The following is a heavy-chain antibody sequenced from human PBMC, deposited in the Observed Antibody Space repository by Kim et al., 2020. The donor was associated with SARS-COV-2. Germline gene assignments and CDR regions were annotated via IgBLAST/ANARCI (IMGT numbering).Heavy chain of an antibody. CDR3: ARAFSGSYYNWFDP. D-gene: IGHD1-26*01. CDR2: ISYDGSNK. CDR1: GFTLSSYA. J-gene: IGHJ5*02. V-gene: IGHV3-30*04. Sequence: GGSLRLSCAASGFTLSSYAMHWVRQAPGKGLEWVAVISYDGSNKYYADSVKGRFTISRDNSKNTLYLQMNSLRAEDTAVYYCARAFSGSYYNWFDPWGQGTLVTVSS.